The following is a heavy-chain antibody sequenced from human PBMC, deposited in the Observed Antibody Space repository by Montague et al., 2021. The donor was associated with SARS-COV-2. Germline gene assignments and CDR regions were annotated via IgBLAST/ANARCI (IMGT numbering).Heavy chain of an antibody. CDR2: IFKNGKT. CDR3: ARDYERSLDV. V-gene: IGHV4-4*08. D-gene: IGHD3-22*01. J-gene: IGHJ6*02. Sequence: SETLSLTCTVSGDSITDDDWSWIRQPPGKGLEWIVNIFKNGKTDYNPSLRSRVNTSVDTSKNQFSLKVTSVTAADTAVYYCARDYERSLDVWGQGTTGTVSS. CDR1: GDSITDDD.